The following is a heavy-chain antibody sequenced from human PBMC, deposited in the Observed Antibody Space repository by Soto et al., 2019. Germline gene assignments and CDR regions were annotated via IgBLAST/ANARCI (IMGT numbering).Heavy chain of an antibody. D-gene: IGHD3-3*01. CDR2: ISYDGSNK. Sequence: PGGSLRLSCAASGFTFSSYGMHWVRQAPGKGLEWVAVISYDGSNKYYADSVKGRFTISRDNSKNTLYLQMNSLRAEDTAVYYCAKSPRDYDFWSGYTDYWGQGTLVTVSS. J-gene: IGHJ4*02. CDR1: GFTFSSYG. CDR3: AKSPRDYDFWSGYTDY. V-gene: IGHV3-30*18.